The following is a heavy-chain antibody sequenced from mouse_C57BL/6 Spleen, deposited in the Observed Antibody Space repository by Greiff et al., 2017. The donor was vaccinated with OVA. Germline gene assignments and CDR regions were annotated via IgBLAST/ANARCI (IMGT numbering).Heavy chain of an antibody. V-gene: IGHV1-18*01. CDR1: GYTFTDYN. CDR3: ARGNYDGVYYAMDY. D-gene: IGHD2-4*01. Sequence: EVQLQQPGPELVKPGASVKISCKASGYTFTDYNMDWVKQSHGKSLEWIGDINPNNGGTIYNQKFKGKATLTVDKSSSTAYMELRSLTSEDTAVYYCARGNYDGVYYAMDYWGQGTSVTVSS. J-gene: IGHJ4*01. CDR2: INPNNGGT.